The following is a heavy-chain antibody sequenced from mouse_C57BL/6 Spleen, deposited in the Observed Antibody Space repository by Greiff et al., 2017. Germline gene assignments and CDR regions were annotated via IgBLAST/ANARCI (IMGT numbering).Heavy chain of an antibody. Sequence: QVQLQQPGAELVMPGASVKLSCKASGYTFTSYWMHWVKQRPGQGLEWIGEIDPSDSYTNYNQKFKGKSTLTVDKSSSTAYMQLSSLTSEDSAVYYCARSLGPYYSNPFDCWGQGTTLTVSS. CDR3: ARSLGPYYSNPFDC. D-gene: IGHD2-5*01. V-gene: IGHV1-69*01. J-gene: IGHJ2*01. CDR1: GYTFTSYW. CDR2: IDPSDSYT.